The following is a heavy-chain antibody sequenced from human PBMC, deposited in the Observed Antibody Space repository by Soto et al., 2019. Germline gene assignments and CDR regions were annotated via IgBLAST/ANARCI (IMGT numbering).Heavy chain of an antibody. CDR3: ARGQQAAIGDYYYHGLDV. Sequence: GESLKISCPASGFIFSVSAIHWVPQAPGKGLEWVGRIRSTANNYPTSSGASLRRRVTFFRCDSKNMAYLQMYTMKPEGTAIYYCARGQQAAIGDYYYHGLDVWGQGTSVTVS. V-gene: IGHV3-73*01. J-gene: IGHJ6*02. CDR2: IRSTANNYPT. D-gene: IGHD3-10*01. CDR1: GFIFSVSA.